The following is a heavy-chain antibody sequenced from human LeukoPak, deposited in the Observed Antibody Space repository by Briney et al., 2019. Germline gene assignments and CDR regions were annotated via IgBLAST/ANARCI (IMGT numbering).Heavy chain of an antibody. Sequence: SETLSLNCAVYGGSFIDYYRSWIRQPPGKGLEWIGEINHSGTTNYSPSLKSRVSISVDTSKNQFSLKLNSVTAADAAMYYCASHYSSGSYRYTGSFDSWGQGWLVNVSS. V-gene: IGHV4-34*01. CDR2: INHSGTT. D-gene: IGHD3-16*02. J-gene: IGHJ4*02. CDR3: ASHYSSGSYRYTGSFDS. CDR1: GGSFIDYY.